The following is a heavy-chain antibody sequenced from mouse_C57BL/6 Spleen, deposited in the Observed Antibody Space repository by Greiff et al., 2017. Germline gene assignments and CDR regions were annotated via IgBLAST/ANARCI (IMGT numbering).Heavy chain of an antibody. D-gene: IGHD1-1*01. V-gene: IGHV3-6*01. CDR1: GYSITSGYY. CDR3: ARGGNYYGSSRYWYFDV. CDR2: ISYDGSN. Sequence: ESGPGLVKPSQSLSLTCSVTGYSITSGYYWNWIRQFPGNKLEWMGYISYDGSNNYNPSLKNRISITRDTSKNQFFLKLNSVTTEDTATYYCARGGNYYGSSRYWYFDVWGTGTTVTVSS. J-gene: IGHJ1*03.